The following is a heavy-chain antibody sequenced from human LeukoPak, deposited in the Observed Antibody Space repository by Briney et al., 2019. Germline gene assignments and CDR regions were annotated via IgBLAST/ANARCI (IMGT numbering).Heavy chain of an antibody. D-gene: IGHD6-13*01. Sequence: PGGSLRLSCAASGFTFNIYWMAWVRQAPGKGLEWVANIEQDGSTKYYADSVKGRFTISRDNAKNSLYLQMNSLRAEDTAVYYCAKDRIAAAGFFDYWGQGTLVTVSS. J-gene: IGHJ4*02. CDR2: IEQDGSTK. CDR3: AKDRIAAAGFFDY. V-gene: IGHV3-7*03. CDR1: GFTFNIYW.